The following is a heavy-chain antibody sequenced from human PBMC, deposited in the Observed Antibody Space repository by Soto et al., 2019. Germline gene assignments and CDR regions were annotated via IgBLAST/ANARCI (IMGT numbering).Heavy chain of an antibody. CDR2: ISHSGTV. V-gene: IGHV4-4*02. J-gene: IGHJ4*02. CDR1: SVSITSSNW. D-gene: IGHD3-16*01. Sequence: SETLSLTCDVSSVSITSSNWWSWVRQPPGKGLEWLGKISHSGTVNYNATLRSRVTISVDKPKNQLSLKLMSVTAADTAVYYCARDYDGFDYWGPGILVTVSS. CDR3: ARDYDGFDY.